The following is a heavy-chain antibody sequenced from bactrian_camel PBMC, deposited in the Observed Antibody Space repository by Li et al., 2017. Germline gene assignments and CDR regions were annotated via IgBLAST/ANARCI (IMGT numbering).Heavy chain of an antibody. V-gene: IGHV3S57*01. D-gene: IGHD3*01. J-gene: IGHJ4*01. CDR3: AAEDQAPWDMGWICNYNS. CDR2: IRRDGTT. Sequence: SGYATSAACIGWYRQAPEKECEAVATIRRDGTTTYAEVVKGRFTISEDNAKNTLYLRMDNLKPEDTALYTCAAEDQAPWDMGWICNYNSWGQGTQVTVS. CDR1: GYATSAAC.